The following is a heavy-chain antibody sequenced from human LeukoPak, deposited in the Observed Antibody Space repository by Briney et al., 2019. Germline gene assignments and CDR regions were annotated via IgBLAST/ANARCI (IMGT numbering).Heavy chain of an antibody. CDR1: GYTFTHQW. CDR2: IYPGDSDT. J-gene: IGHJ4*02. Sequence: RGESLKISCKASGYTFTHQWIGWVRQKSGSGLEWMGIIYPGDSDTCHCPSFQGHVSISADTSINTAYLEWSRLEASDTAIYYCARHSDVIGAIWGQGTLVTVSS. V-gene: IGHV5-51*01. CDR3: ARHSDVIGAI. D-gene: IGHD3-10*01.